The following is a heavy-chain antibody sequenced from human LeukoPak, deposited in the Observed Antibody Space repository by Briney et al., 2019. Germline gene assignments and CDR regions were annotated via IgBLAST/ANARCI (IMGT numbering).Heavy chain of an antibody. CDR3: ARENTIFGVVISSAFDI. CDR2: ISAYNGNT. V-gene: IGHV1-18*01. J-gene: IGHJ3*02. Sequence: GASVKVSCKASGYTFTSYGISWVRQAPGQGLEWMGWISAYNGNTNYAQKLQGRVTMTTDTSTSTAYTELRSLRSDDTAVYYCARENTIFGVVISSAFDIWGQGTMVTVSS. D-gene: IGHD3-3*01. CDR1: GYTFTSYG.